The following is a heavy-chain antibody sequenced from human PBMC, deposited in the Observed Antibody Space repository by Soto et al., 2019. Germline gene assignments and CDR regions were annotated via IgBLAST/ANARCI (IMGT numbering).Heavy chain of an antibody. V-gene: IGHV4-39*01. J-gene: IGHJ4*02. CDR2: IYYSGST. Sequence: ETLSLTCTVSGGSISSGSYYWGWIRQPPGKGLEWIGSIYYSGSTYYNPSLKSRVTISVDTSKNQFSLKLSSVTAADTAVYYCARPRGATTDFDCWGQGTLVTVSS. CDR1: GGSISSGSYY. CDR3: ARPRGATTDFDC. D-gene: IGHD1-26*01.